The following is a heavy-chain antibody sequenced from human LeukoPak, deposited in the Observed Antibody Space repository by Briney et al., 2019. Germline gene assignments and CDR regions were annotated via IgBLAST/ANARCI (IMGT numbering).Heavy chain of an antibody. J-gene: IGHJ3*02. CDR3: ARDRYSQDAFDI. D-gene: IGHD6-13*01. Sequence: GGSLRLSCAASGFTFSSYSVNWVRQAPGKGLEWVSSISSSSSYIYYADSVKGRFTISRDNAKNSLYLQMNSLRAEDTAVYYCARDRYSQDAFDIWGQGTMVTVSS. CDR1: GFTFSSYS. CDR2: ISSSSSYI. V-gene: IGHV3-21*01.